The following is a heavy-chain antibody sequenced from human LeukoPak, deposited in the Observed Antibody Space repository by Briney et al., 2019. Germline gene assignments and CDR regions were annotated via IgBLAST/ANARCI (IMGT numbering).Heavy chain of an antibody. D-gene: IGHD1-26*01. Sequence: PGGSLRLSCAASGFTFDHYAMHWVRQVPGEGLEWVSTIEVGGAITHYAASVKGRFTISRDTSRKILYLQMDSLRPEDTAVYYCAKPLGGSYLFDRWGQGTLVTVSS. CDR3: AKPLGGSYLFDR. V-gene: IGHV3-23*05. J-gene: IGHJ5*02. CDR1: GFTFDHYA. CDR2: IEVGGAIT.